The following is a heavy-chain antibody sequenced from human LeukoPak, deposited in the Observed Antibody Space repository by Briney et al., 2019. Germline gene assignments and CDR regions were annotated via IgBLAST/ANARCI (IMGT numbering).Heavy chain of an antibody. CDR2: ISHDGSNK. CDR3: AKVTYSRGWYHAFDI. CDR1: GFILSTYG. D-gene: IGHD6-19*01. J-gene: IGHJ3*02. Sequence: GGSLRLSCAASGFILSTYGMHWVRQAPGEGLEWVAVISHDGSNKYYADSVKGRFTISRDNSKNTLYLQMYSLRAEDTAVYYCAKVTYSRGWYHAFDIWGQGTMVTVSS. V-gene: IGHV3-30*18.